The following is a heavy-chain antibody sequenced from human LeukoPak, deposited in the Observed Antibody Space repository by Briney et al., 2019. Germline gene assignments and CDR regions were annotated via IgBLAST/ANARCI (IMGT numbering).Heavy chain of an antibody. CDR2: IYHSGST. D-gene: IGHD3-10*01. Sequence: SETRSLTCTVSVYSISIGYSWGWIRQPPGKGLEWIGGIYHSGSTYYNPSLKSRVTISVDTSKNQFSLKLSSVPAADTAVYYCARGPVAPDYWGQGTLVTVSS. V-gene: IGHV4-38-2*02. CDR3: ARGPVAPDY. CDR1: VYSISIGYS. J-gene: IGHJ4*02.